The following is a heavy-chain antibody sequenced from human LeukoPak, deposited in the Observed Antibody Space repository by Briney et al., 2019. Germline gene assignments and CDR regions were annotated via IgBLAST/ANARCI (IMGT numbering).Heavy chain of an antibody. CDR3: ARRDSGWEYFDY. V-gene: IGHV3-30*03. CDR2: ISYDGSNK. D-gene: IGHD6-19*01. J-gene: IGHJ4*02. Sequence: GGSLRLSCAASGFTFSSYGMHWVRQAPGKGLEWVAVISYDGSNKYYADSVKGRFTISRDNSKNTLYLQMNSLRAEDTAVYYCARRDSGWEYFDYWGQGTLVTVSS. CDR1: GFTFSSYG.